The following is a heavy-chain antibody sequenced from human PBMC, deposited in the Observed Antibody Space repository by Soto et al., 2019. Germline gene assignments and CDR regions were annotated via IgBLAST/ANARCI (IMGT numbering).Heavy chain of an antibody. V-gene: IGHV2-70*01. CDR1: GFSLSTSGMC. CDR2: IDWDDDK. J-gene: IGHJ6*02. CDR3: ARIRTSRGFFPTYYYYGMDV. D-gene: IGHD2-2*01. Sequence: SGPTLVNPTQTLTLTCTFSGFSLSTSGMCVSWIRQPPGKALEWLALIDWDDDKYYSTSLKTRLTISKDTSKNQVVLTMTNMDPVDTATYYCARIRTSRGFFPTYYYYGMDVWGQGTTVTVSS.